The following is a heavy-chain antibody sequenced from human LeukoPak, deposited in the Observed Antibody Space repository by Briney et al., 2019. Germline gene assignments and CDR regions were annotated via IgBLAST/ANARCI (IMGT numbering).Heavy chain of an antibody. CDR3: ASSYNYGFPY. CDR2: INSDGSST. CDR1: GFTFSSYW. Sequence: GGSLRLSCAASGFTFSSYWILWVRQAPGKGLVWVSRINSDGSSTTYADSVKGRFTISRDNAKNTTYLQMNTLRAEDTAVYYCASSYNYGFPYWGQGTLVTVSS. D-gene: IGHD1-20*01. V-gene: IGHV3-74*01. J-gene: IGHJ4*02.